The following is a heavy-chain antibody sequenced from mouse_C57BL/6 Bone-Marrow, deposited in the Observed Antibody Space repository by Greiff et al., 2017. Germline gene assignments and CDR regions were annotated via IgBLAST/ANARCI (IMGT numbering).Heavy chain of an antibody. V-gene: IGHV5-4*01. J-gene: IGHJ3*01. CDR1: GFTFSSYA. CDR2: ISDGGSYT. CDR3: ASYYSNYDWFAY. Sequence: EVQLVESGGGLVKPGGSLKLSCAASGFTFSSYAMSWVRQTPEKRLEWVATISDGGSYTYYPDNVKGRFTISRDNAKNNLYLQMSHLKSEDTAMYYCASYYSNYDWFAYWGQGTLVTVS. D-gene: IGHD2-5*01.